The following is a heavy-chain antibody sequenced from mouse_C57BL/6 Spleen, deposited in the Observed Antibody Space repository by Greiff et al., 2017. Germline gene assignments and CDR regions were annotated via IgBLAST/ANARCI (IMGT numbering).Heavy chain of an antibody. J-gene: IGHJ1*03. D-gene: IGHD1-1*01. V-gene: IGHV1-55*01. Sequence: QVQLQQPGAELVKPGASVKMSCKASGYTFTSYWITWVKQRPGQGLEWIGDIYPGSGSTNYNEKFKSKATLTVDTSSSTAYMQLSSLTSEDSAVYYCSRSGVVAPYWYVDVWGTGTTVTVSS. CDR2: IYPGSGST. CDR1: GYTFTSYW. CDR3: SRSGVVAPYWYVDV.